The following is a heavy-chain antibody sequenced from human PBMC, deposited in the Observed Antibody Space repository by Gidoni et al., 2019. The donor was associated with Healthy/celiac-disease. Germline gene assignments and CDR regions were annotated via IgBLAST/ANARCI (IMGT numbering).Heavy chain of an antibody. V-gene: IGHV3-66*02. D-gene: IGHD3-22*01. CDR1: GFTVSSNY. CDR3: ARAAYYYDSSGYFDY. J-gene: IGHJ4*02. CDR2: IYGGVST. Sequence: EVPLVASGGGLVKPGGSLRLCCAASGFTVSSNYIIWVRQAPGKGLEWVSFIYGGVSTYYADSVKGRFTISRDNSKNTLYLQMNSLRAEDTAVYYCARAAYYYDSSGYFDYWGQGTLVTVSS.